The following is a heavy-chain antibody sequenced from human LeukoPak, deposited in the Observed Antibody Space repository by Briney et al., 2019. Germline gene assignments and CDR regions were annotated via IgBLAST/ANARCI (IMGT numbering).Heavy chain of an antibody. J-gene: IGHJ4*02. D-gene: IGHD3-10*01. V-gene: IGHV3-21*01. CDR3: AREGRHVVHFDY. CDR1: GFTFSSYA. Sequence: PGGSLRLSCAASGFTFSSYAMSWVRQAPGKGLEWVSSISSSSSYIYYADSVKGRITISRDNAKNSLYLQMNSLRAEDTAVYYCAREGRHVVHFDYWGQGTLVTVSS. CDR2: ISSSSSYI.